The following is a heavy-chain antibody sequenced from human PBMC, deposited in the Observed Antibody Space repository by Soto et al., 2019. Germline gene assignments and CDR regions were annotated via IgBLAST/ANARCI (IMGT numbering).Heavy chain of an antibody. V-gene: IGHV4-59*01. Sequence: TLSLTCTVSGGSISSYYWSWIRQPPGKGPEWIGYIYYSGSTSYNPSLKSRVTISVDTSKNQFSLKLSSVTAADTAVYYCARDIGGYYDSSSYANWGQGTLVTVSS. CDR3: ARDIGGYYDSSSYAN. D-gene: IGHD3-22*01. CDR1: GGSISSYY. J-gene: IGHJ4*02. CDR2: IYYSGST.